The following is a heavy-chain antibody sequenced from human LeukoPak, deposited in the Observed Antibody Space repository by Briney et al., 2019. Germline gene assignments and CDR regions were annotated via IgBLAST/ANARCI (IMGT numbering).Heavy chain of an antibody. Sequence: GGSLRLSCAASGFTFSSYSMNWVRQAPGKGLEWVSSISSSSSYIYYADSVKGRFTISRDNAKNSLYLQMNSLRAEDTAVYYCAKRWAAGQEYFQHWGQGTLVTVSS. V-gene: IGHV3-21*04. CDR2: ISSSSSYI. J-gene: IGHJ1*01. CDR3: AKRWAAGQEYFQH. CDR1: GFTFSSYS. D-gene: IGHD6-13*01.